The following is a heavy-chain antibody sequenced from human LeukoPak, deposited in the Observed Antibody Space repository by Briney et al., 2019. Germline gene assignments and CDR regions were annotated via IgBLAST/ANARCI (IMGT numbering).Heavy chain of an antibody. CDR2: INPSGGST. D-gene: IGHD3-22*01. Sequence: ASVKVSCKASGYTFTSYYMHWVRQAPGQGLEWMGIINPSGGSTSYAQKFQGRVTMTRDTSTSTVYMGLSSLRSEDTAVYYCARDQMWLSWEYYFDYWGQGTLVTVSS. CDR3: ARDQMWLSWEYYFDY. J-gene: IGHJ4*02. V-gene: IGHV1-46*01. CDR1: GYTFTSYY.